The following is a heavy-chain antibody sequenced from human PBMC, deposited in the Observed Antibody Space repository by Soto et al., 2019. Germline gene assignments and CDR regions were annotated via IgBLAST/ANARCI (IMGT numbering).Heavy chain of an antibody. CDR3: AKDHYDFWSGYSSRRCGDY. CDR2: ISYDGSNK. J-gene: IGHJ4*02. CDR1: GFTFSSYG. Sequence: QVQLVESGGGVVQPGRSLRLSCAASGFTFSSYGMHWVRQAPGKGLEWVAGISYDGSNKYYADSVKGRFTISRDNSKNTLYLQMNSLRAEDTAVYYCAKDHYDFWSGYSSRRCGDYWGQGTLVTVSS. D-gene: IGHD3-3*01. V-gene: IGHV3-30*18.